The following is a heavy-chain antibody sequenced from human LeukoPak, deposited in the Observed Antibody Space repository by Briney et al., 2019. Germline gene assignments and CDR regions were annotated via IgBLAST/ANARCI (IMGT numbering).Heavy chain of an antibody. Sequence: GGSLRLSCEASGFTFSSYAMSWVRQAPGKGLEWVSGISGSDGSTNYADSVKGRFTISRENSKNTLYLQMNSLRAEDTAVYYCAKDSAKKYDDYWGQGTLVTVSS. CDR2: ISGSDGST. J-gene: IGHJ4*02. V-gene: IGHV3-23*01. CDR1: GFTFSSYA. D-gene: IGHD2/OR15-2a*01. CDR3: AKDSAKKYDDY.